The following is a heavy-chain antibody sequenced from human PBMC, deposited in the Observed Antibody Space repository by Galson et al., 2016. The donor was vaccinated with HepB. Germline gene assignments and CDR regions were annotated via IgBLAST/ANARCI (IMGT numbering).Heavy chain of an antibody. J-gene: IGHJ4*02. CDR2: ISANSGNT. CDR1: GGTFSNFA. Sequence: SVKVSCKASGGTFSNFAISWLRQAPGQGLEWLGWISANSGNTRYAEKFQDRVTMTRDTSASPVYMDLRSLRSDDTAVYYCARDVQFRFDYWGQGTLVTVAS. D-gene: IGHD5-24*01. V-gene: IGHV1-18*01. CDR3: ARDVQFRFDY.